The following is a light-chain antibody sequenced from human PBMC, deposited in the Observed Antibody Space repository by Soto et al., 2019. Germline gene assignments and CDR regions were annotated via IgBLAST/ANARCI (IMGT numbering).Light chain of an antibody. Sequence: EIVLTQSPATLSLSPGERATLSCRASQSVSSYLAWYQQKPGQAPRLLIYDASNRATGIPARFSGSGSGTDFTLTISSLEPEDFAVYYCQQRSNWPPYTVGQGPKQEI. J-gene: IGKJ2*01. CDR3: QQRSNWPPYT. V-gene: IGKV3-11*01. CDR2: DAS. CDR1: QSVSSY.